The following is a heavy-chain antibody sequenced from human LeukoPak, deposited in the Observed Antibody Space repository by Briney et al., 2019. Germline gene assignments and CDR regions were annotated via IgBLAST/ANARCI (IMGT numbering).Heavy chain of an antibody. CDR2: VYYSGST. D-gene: IGHD2-21*01. Sequence: SETLPLTCTVSGGSVSSYYLSWMRQSPGKGLEWIGYVYYSGSTNYNPALKSRVTISLDTSENQFSLKLSSVTAADTAVYYCAREANSPTARYWYFDLWGRGTQVTVSS. CDR3: AREANSPTARYWYFDL. CDR1: GGSVSSYY. V-gene: IGHV4-59*02. J-gene: IGHJ2*01.